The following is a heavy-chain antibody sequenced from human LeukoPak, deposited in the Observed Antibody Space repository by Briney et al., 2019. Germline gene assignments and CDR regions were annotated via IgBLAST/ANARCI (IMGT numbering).Heavy chain of an antibody. CDR3: ARGHWEQDTSTYAY. J-gene: IGHJ4*02. Sequence: PSETLSLTCAVSGTSITYGGYTWSWIRQPPGKGLEWIGYIYYSGTTFYNPSLKSRVTMSLESAKNQLSLKLRSVTAADTAVYYCARGHWEQDTSTYAYWGQGSLVTVSS. CDR1: GTSITYGGYT. V-gene: IGHV4-30-4*07. D-gene: IGHD1-26*01. CDR2: IYYSGTT.